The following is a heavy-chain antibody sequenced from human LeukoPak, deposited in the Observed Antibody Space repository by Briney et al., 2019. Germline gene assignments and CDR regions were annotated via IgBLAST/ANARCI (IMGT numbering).Heavy chain of an antibody. CDR1: GDYISSYY. CDR2: IYYSGST. V-gene: IGHV4-59*08. D-gene: IGHD3-22*01. J-gene: IGHJ4*02. Sequence: SETLSLTCSVSGDYISSYYWSWIRQPPGKGLEWIGYIYYSGSTNYNPSLKSRVSISVDTSENQISLKLSSVTAADTATYYCARYDSWYCFDNWGQGTLVTVSS. CDR3: ARYDSWYCFDN.